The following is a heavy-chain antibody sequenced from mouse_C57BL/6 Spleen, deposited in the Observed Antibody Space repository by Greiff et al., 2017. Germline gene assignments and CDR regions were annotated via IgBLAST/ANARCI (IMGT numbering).Heavy chain of an antibody. Sequence: VQLQQPGAELVMPGASVKLSCKASGYTFTSYWMPWVKQRPGQGLEWIGEIDPSDSYTNYNQKFKGKSTLTVDKSSSTAYLQLSSLTSEDSAVYYWARWGWVYYYAMDYWGQGTSVTVSS. CDR1: GYTFTSYW. J-gene: IGHJ4*01. CDR3: ARWGWVYYYAMDY. V-gene: IGHV1-69*01. D-gene: IGHD3-3*01. CDR2: IDPSDSYT.